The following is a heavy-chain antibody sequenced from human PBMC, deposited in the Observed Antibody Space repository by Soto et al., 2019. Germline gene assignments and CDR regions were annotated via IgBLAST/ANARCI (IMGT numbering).Heavy chain of an antibody. CDR1: GFTFDDYA. CDR3: ARDIGCGGCTKS. J-gene: IGHJ5*02. CDR2: LSWNNGDI. D-gene: IGHD2-8*01. Sequence: EVRLIESGGGLVQPGRSLRLSCVASGFTFDDYAVYWVRQAPGRGLEWVSGLSWNNGDIAYADSVKGRFILSRDTATNSLYLQMNSLRPEDTALYYCARDIGCGGCTKSWGQGTLVTVSS. V-gene: IGHV3-9*01.